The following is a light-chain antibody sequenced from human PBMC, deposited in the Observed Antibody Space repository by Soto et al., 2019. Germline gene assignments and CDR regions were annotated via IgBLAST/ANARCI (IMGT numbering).Light chain of an antibody. CDR3: QQANSFPRT. CDR1: QSISDS. Sequence: DIQMTHSPSNLSSSVGARFTITFRASQSISDSLAWYQQKPGKAPDLLISDASSLESGVPSRFSGSGSGTDFTLTISSLQPEDFATYYCQQANSFPRTFGQGTRLEIK. V-gene: IGKV1-5*01. CDR2: DAS. J-gene: IGKJ5*01.